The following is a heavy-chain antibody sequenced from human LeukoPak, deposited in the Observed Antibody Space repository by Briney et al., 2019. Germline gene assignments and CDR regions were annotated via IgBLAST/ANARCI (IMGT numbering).Heavy chain of an antibody. CDR2: ISYDGSNK. J-gene: IGHJ6*02. Sequence: GGSLRLSCAASGFTFSSYAMHWVRQAPGKGLEWVAVISYDGSNKYYADSVKGRFTISRDNSRNTLYLQMNSLRAEDTAVYYCANDYSNYYSYAMDVWGQGTTVTVSS. CDR1: GFTFSSYA. D-gene: IGHD4-11*01. CDR3: ANDYSNYYSYAMDV. V-gene: IGHV3-30-3*02.